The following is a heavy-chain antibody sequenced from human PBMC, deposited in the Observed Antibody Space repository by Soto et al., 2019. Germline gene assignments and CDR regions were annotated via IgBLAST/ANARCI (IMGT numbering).Heavy chain of an antibody. CDR1: GVSINSGGYY. V-gene: IGHV4-31*03. D-gene: IGHD5-18*01. J-gene: IGHJ4*02. CDR3: ARVLAGGYTYAYDN. Sequence: QVQLQESGPGLVKPSRTLSLTCTVSGVSINSGGYYWTWIRQRPGKGLEWIAYIHYSGSTYYNPSLKSRLTVSLDTSQNVFSLNLNSGTAEDTAVYFCARVLAGGYTYAYDNWGQGTLVTVSS. CDR2: IHYSGST.